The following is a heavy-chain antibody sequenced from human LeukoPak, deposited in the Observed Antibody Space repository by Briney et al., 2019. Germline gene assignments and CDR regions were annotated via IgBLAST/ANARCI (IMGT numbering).Heavy chain of an antibody. V-gene: IGHV4-4*07. CDR3: VRGLIAVAGEYYFDY. J-gene: IGHJ4*02. CDR2: IYTSGST. Sequence: SETLSLTCTVSGGSISSYYWSWIRQPAGKGLEWIGRIYTSGSTNYNPSLKSRVTMSVDTSKNQFSLKLSSVTAADTAVYYCVRGLIAVAGEYYFDYWGQGTLVTVSS. CDR1: GGSISSYY. D-gene: IGHD6-19*01.